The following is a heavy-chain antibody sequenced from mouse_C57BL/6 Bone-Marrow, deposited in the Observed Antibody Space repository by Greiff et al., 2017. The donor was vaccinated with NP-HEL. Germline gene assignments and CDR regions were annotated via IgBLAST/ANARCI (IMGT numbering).Heavy chain of an antibody. CDR3: ARKEGLPNFDY. CDR2: INPYNGGT. Sequence: VQLQQSGPVLVKPGASVKMSCKASGYTFTDYYMNWVKQSHGKSLEWIGVINPYNGGTSYNQKFKGKATLTVDKSSSTAYMELNSLTSEDSAVYYCARKEGLPNFDYWGQGTTLTVSS. CDR1: GYTFTDYY. J-gene: IGHJ2*01. D-gene: IGHD5-5*01. V-gene: IGHV1-19*01.